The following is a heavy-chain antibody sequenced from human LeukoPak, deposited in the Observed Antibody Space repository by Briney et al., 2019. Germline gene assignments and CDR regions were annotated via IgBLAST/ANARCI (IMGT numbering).Heavy chain of an antibody. CDR1: GFTFSSYA. CDR3: VKDASGGIQLWLHFDY. Sequence: GGSLRLSCSASGFTFSSYAMPWVRQAPGKRLEYFSGIRNNGGTTNYADSVRGRFTISRDNSKNTLFLQMSSLRAEDTAVYYCVKDASGGIQLWLHFDYWGQGTLVTVSS. CDR2: IRNNGGTT. V-gene: IGHV3-64D*06. D-gene: IGHD5-18*01. J-gene: IGHJ4*02.